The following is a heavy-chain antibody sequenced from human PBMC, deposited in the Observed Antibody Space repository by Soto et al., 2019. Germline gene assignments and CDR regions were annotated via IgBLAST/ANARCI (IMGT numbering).Heavy chain of an antibody. CDR1: GFTFSSYA. D-gene: IGHD6-19*01. Sequence: QVQLVESGGGVVQPGRSLRLSCAASGFTFSSYAMHWVRQAPGKGLEWVAVISYDGSNKYYADSVKGRFTISRDNSKNTLYLQMNSLRAEDTAVYYCARVWAVAGTRWFDPWGQGTLVTVSS. J-gene: IGHJ5*02. CDR2: ISYDGSNK. V-gene: IGHV3-30-3*01. CDR3: ARVWAVAGTRWFDP.